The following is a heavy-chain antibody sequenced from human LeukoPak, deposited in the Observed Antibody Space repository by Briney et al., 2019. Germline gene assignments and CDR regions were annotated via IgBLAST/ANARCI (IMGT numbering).Heavy chain of an antibody. CDR3: AKKRHSMVRGVPDY. D-gene: IGHD3-10*01. Sequence: GGSLRLSCAASGFTCSSYAMSWVRQAPGKGLEWVSAISGSGGSTYYADSVKGRFTISRDNSKNTLYLQMNSLRAEDTAVYYCAKKRHSMVRGVPDYWGQGTLVTVSS. V-gene: IGHV3-23*01. CDR2: ISGSGGST. J-gene: IGHJ4*02. CDR1: GFTCSSYA.